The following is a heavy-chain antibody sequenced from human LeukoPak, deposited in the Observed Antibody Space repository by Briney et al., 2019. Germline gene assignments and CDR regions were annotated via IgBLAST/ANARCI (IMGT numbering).Heavy chain of an antibody. D-gene: IGHD3-3*01. J-gene: IGHJ4*02. CDR1: GYTFTGYY. V-gene: IGHV1-2*02. CDR3: ARDRGTDYDFWSGYFDY. CDR2: INPNSGGT. Sequence: GASVKVSCKASGYTFTGYYMHWVRQAPGQGLEWMGWINPNSGGTNNAQKFQGRVTMARDTSISTAYMELSRLRSDDTAVYYCARDRGTDYDFWSGYFDYWGQGTLVTVSS.